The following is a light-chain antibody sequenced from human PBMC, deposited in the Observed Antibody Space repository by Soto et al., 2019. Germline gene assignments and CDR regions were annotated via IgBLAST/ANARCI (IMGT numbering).Light chain of an antibody. CDR3: QKCDYLPI. Sequence: DIQMTQSPSSLSASVGDRVTITCQASHDIPSYLNWYQHKPGKAPKLLIYDASISEAGVPSRFSGSGSGTDFTFTIISLQAEAVATYYCQKCDYLPIFGPGTTVDFK. V-gene: IGKV1-33*01. CDR1: HDIPSY. CDR2: DAS. J-gene: IGKJ3*01.